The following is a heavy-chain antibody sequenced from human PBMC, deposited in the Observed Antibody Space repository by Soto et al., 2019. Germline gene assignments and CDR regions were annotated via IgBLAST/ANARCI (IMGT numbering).Heavy chain of an antibody. D-gene: IGHD1-26*01. CDR2: ISSSGSTI. CDR1: GFTFSSYE. Sequence: GGSLRLSCAASGFTFSSYEMNWVRQAPGKGLEWVSYISSSGSTIYYADSVKGRFTISKDNAKNSLYLQMNSLRAEDTAVYYCARERWELRKIDYWGQGTLVTVSS. V-gene: IGHV3-48*03. J-gene: IGHJ4*02. CDR3: ARERWELRKIDY.